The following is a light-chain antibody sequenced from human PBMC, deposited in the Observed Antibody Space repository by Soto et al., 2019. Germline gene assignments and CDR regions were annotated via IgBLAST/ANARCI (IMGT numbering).Light chain of an antibody. CDR2: GAS. CDR3: QQYASSLLT. J-gene: IGKJ4*01. Sequence: XILMTQSPATLSVSPGERFTLSCRSSQSVSSYLGWYQQKPGQAPRLIIYGASTRATGIPERFSGSGSGKDFTLTISRVEPEDFAVYFCQQYASSLLTFGGGTKVDIK. CDR1: QSVSSY. V-gene: IGKV3-20*01.